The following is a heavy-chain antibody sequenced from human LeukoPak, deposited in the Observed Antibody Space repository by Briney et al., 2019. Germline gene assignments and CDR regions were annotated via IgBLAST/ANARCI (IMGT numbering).Heavy chain of an antibody. Sequence: GGSLRLSCTASGFTFGDYAMSWFRQAPGKGLEWVGFIRSKAYGGTIEYAASVKGRFTISRDDSKSIAYLQMNSLKTEDTAVYYCTREGIVGATTLDYWGQGTLVTVSS. J-gene: IGHJ4*02. V-gene: IGHV3-49*03. CDR1: GFTFGDYA. D-gene: IGHD1-26*01. CDR3: TREGIVGATTLDY. CDR2: IRSKAYGGTI.